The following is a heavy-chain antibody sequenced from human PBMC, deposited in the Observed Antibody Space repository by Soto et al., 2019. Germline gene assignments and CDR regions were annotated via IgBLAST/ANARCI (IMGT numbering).Heavy chain of an antibody. CDR2: INSDGSST. CDR3: ARDTNLWFGELYLDP. J-gene: IGHJ5*02. V-gene: IGHV3-74*01. Sequence: GGSLRLSCAASGFTFSSYWMHWVRQAPGKGLVWVSRINSDGSSTSYADSVKGRFTISRDNAKNTLYLQMNSLRAEDTAVYYCARDTNLWFGELYLDPWGQGTLVTVSS. CDR1: GFTFSSYW. D-gene: IGHD3-10*01.